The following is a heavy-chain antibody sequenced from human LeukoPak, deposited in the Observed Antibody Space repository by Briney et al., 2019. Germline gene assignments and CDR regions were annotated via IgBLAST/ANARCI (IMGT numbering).Heavy chain of an antibody. D-gene: IGHD6-13*01. J-gene: IGHJ6*03. V-gene: IGHV3-11*01. CDR2: ISSSGSTI. CDR3: ARSECGSSWSRFAPYYYYYYYMDV. Sequence: SGGSLRLSCAASGFTFSDYYMSWIRQAPGKGLEWVSYISSSGSTIYYADSVKGRFTISRDNAKNSLYLQMNSLRAEDTAVYYCARSECGSSWSRFAPYYYYYYYMDVWGKGTTVTISS. CDR1: GFTFSDYY.